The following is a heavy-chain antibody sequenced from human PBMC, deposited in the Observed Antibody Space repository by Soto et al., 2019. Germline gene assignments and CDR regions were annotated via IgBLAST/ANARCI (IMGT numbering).Heavy chain of an antibody. Sequence: GGSLRLSCAASGFTFSSYAMSWVRQAPGKGLEWVSAISGSGGSTYYADSVKGRFTISRDNSKNTLYLQMNSLRAEDTAVYYCAANFDWFHKFDYWGQGTLVTVSS. J-gene: IGHJ4*02. CDR2: ISGSGGST. CDR1: GFTFSSYA. CDR3: AANFDWFHKFDY. V-gene: IGHV3-23*01. D-gene: IGHD3-9*01.